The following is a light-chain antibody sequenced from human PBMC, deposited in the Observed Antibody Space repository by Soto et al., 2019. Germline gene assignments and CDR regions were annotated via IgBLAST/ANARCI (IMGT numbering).Light chain of an antibody. J-gene: IGKJ1*01. CDR2: GTS. CDR3: QQYSRSWT. CDR1: QSVPSTY. Sequence: VLSQSPSILSLSPGETATLSCRASQSVPSTYFAWYQQKAGQPPRLLISGTSNRATGIPGRFSGSGSGTDFTLTISRLEPEDFAVYYCQQYSRSWTFGQGTKVDIK. V-gene: IGKV3-20*01.